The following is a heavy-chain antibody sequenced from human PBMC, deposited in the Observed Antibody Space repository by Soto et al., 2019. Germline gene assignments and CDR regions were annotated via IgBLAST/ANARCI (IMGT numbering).Heavy chain of an antibody. Sequence: SETLSLTCTVSGGSISSYYWSWIRQPPGKGLEWIGYIYYSGSTNYNPSLKSRVTISVDTSKNQFSLKLSSVTAADTAVYYCVSGGGSGYYHGNYFAYWGRGPLVTGSS. V-gene: IGHV4-59*01. D-gene: IGHD3-22*01. J-gene: IGHJ4*02. CDR3: VSGGGSGYYHGNYFAY. CDR2: IYYSGST. CDR1: GGSISSYY.